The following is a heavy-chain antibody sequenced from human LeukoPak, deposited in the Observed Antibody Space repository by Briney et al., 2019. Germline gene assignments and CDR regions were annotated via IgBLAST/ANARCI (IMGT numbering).Heavy chain of an antibody. CDR2: IIPILGIA. CDR1: GCTFSSYT. V-gene: IGHV1-69*02. D-gene: IGHD2-2*02. J-gene: IGHJ3*02. Sequence: SVKVSCKASGCTFSSYTMSWVRQAPGQGLEWMGRIIPILGIASYAQKFQGRVTITTDKSTSTAYMELSSLRSEDTAVYYCESRITKTCSSTSCYIVGFDIWGEGAMVTVSS. CDR3: ESRITKTCSSTSCYIVGFDI.